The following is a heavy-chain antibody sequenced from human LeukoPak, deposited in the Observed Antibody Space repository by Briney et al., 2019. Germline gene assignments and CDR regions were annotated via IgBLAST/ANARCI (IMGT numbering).Heavy chain of an antibody. V-gene: IGHV3-21*01. CDR3: ARHVVAMGFDY. CDR1: GFTFSSYT. CDR2: ITSSSSYI. D-gene: IGHD3-22*01. Sequence: GGSLRLSCAASGFTFSSYTMNWVRQAPGKGLEWVSSITSSSSYIYYADSVKGRFTISRDNAKNSLCLQMNSLRAEDTAVYYCARHVVAMGFDYWGQGTLVTVSS. J-gene: IGHJ4*02.